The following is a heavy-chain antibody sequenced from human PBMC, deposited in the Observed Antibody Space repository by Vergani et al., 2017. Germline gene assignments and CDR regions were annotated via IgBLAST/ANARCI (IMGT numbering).Heavy chain of an antibody. Sequence: QVQLQESGPGLVKPSETLSLTCSVSGDSMNTYYWTWIRQPPGKGLEWIGYIYDSGDTKYNPSLKSRVTMSLDTSKNQFSLNLYSVTAADTAVYYCARGALLWRRQIDSWGQGTLVTVSS. V-gene: IGHV4-59*01. CDR3: ARGALLWRRQIDS. J-gene: IGHJ4*02. CDR2: IYDSGDT. D-gene: IGHD2-21*01. CDR1: GDSMNTYY.